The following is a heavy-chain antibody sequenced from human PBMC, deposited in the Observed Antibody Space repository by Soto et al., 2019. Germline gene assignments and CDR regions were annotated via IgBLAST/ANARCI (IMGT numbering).Heavy chain of an antibody. Sequence: SETLSLTCAFYGGSFSGYYWNWIRQPPGKGLEWIGEVTHSGSPNYNPSLKSRVTISVDRSKRHFSLNLSSVTAADTAVYYCASGGDGSTYWGQGTLVTVSS. CDR1: GGSFSGYY. CDR3: ASGGDGSTY. CDR2: VTHSGSP. D-gene: IGHD3-10*01. V-gene: IGHV4-34*01. J-gene: IGHJ4*02.